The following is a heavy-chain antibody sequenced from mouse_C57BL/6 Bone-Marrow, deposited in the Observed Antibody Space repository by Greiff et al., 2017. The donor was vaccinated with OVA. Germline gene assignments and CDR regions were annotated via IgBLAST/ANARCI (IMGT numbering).Heavy chain of an antibody. CDR2: INPSNGGT. D-gene: IGHD1-1*01. J-gene: IGHJ1*03. Sequence: QVQLKQPGTELVKPGASVKLSCKASGYTFTSYWMHWVKQRPGQGLEWIGNINPSNGGTNYNEKFKSKATLTVDKSSSTAYMQLSSLTSEDSAVYYCARVGITTVVATDWYFDVWGTGTTVTVSS. V-gene: IGHV1-53*01. CDR3: ARVGITTVVATDWYFDV. CDR1: GYTFTSYW.